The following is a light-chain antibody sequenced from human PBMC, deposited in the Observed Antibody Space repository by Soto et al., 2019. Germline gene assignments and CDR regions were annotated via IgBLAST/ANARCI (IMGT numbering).Light chain of an antibody. CDR3: TSYTTSNSRQIV. CDR2: DVT. CDR1: SSDVGGYNY. V-gene: IGLV2-14*03. J-gene: IGLJ1*01. Sequence: QSALTQPASVSGSPGQSITISCTGTSSDVGGYNYVSWYQHHPGKAPKLIIYDVTNRPSGVSNPFSGSKSGNTASLTISGLQPEDEADYYCTSYTTSNSRQIVLGTATKVAFL.